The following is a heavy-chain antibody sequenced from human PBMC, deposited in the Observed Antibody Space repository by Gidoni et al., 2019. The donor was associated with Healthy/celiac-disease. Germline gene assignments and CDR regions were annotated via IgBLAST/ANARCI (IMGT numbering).Heavy chain of an antibody. D-gene: IGHD1-26*01. CDR2: ISGSGGST. CDR1: GFTFCSYA. J-gene: IGHJ4*02. Sequence: EVQLLESGGGLVQPGGSLRLSCAASGFTFCSYAMSGVRQAPGKGLEWVSAISGSGGSTYDADSVKGRFTISRDNSKNTLYLQMNSLRAEDTAVYYCAKDLVGGWARYFDYWGQGTLVTVSS. V-gene: IGHV3-23*01. CDR3: AKDLVGGWARYFDY.